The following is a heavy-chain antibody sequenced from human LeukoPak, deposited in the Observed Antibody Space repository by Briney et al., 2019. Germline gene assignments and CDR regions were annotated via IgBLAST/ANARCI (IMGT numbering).Heavy chain of an antibody. CDR3: AREGHSSGHCGAFDI. V-gene: IGHV3-64*01. D-gene: IGHD3-22*01. CDR1: GFTFTTSV. CDR2: IGDNGIDT. Sequence: PGGSLRLSCEVSGFTFTTSVMHWVRQAPGKVLEYVAGIGDNGIDTHYGNSVEGRFTISRDNSKNSLYLQMDSLRDEDMAVYYCAREGHSSGHCGAFDIWGQGKMVTVSS. J-gene: IGHJ3*02.